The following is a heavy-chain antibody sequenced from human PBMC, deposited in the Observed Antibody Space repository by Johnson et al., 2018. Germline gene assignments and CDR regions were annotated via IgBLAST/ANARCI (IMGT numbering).Heavy chain of an antibody. CDR2: IRNTDNTI. V-gene: IGHV3-48*02. J-gene: IGHJ4*03. Sequence: VQLVESGGGFVQPGGSLRLSCVASGFTLSAYSMNWVRQAPGKGLEWISYIRNTDNTIYYADSVKGRFTISRDNAKTSLYLQVNSLRDEDTAVYYCARDLHWRYFDYWRPEILVTVSS. CDR3: ARDLHWRYFDY. D-gene: IGHD1-1*01. CDR1: GFTLSAYS.